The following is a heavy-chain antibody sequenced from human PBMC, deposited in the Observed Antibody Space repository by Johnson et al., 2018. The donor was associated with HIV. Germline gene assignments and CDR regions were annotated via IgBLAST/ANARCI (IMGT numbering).Heavy chain of an antibody. V-gene: IGHV3-23*04. Sequence: MQLVESGGGLVQPGGSLRLSCAASGFTFSTYVMNWVRQAPGKGLEWVSSICDSGDSEFHADSVKGRFTISRDNSKNTLYLQMNSLRAEDTAVYYCALDPRIVGSHVEAFVIWGQGTVVTVSS. D-gene: IGHD1-26*01. CDR2: ICDSGDSE. CDR3: ALDPRIVGSHVEAFVI. CDR1: GFTFSTYV. J-gene: IGHJ3*02.